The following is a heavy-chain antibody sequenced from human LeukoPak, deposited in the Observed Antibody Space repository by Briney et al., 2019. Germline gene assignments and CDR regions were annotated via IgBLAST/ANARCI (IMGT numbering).Heavy chain of an antibody. J-gene: IGHJ5*02. Sequence: ASVKVSSKTSVYTFTGYYIHWVRQAPGQGPEWMGWIKPHSGATNYTQKIQGRVTMPRDTSISTAFMELSSLRSDDTAMYYCSRDLLMYYSGSGESTWGQGTQVTVSS. CDR2: IKPHSGAT. CDR3: SRDLLMYYSGSGEST. D-gene: IGHD3-10*01. V-gene: IGHV1-2*02. CDR1: VYTFTGYY.